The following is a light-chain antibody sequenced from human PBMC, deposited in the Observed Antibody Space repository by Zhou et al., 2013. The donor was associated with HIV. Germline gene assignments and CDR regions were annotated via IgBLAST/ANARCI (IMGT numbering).Light chain of an antibody. Sequence: DIQMTQSPSSLSASVGDRVTISCRASQDISTYLNWYQQKPGKAPKLLIYGASSLQSGVPSRFGGSGSGTDFTLTISTLQPEDFATYSCQQSYSTPPTFGQGTKLEIK. V-gene: IGKV1-39*01. CDR1: QDISTY. CDR2: GAS. J-gene: IGKJ2*01. CDR3: QQSYSTPPT.